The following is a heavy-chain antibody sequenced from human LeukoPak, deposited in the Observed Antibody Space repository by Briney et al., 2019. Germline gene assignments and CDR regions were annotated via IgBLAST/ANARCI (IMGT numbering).Heavy chain of an antibody. CDR3: ASEYRDISD. J-gene: IGHJ4*01. V-gene: IGHV3-21*01. Sequence: AGGSLRISCDASGLRFTDYSMKWVRQAPGKGVEWVSFIRSGGTSTYYADSVRGRFTISRDNAQNSLYLQLNTVRVEDTAVYYCASEYRDISDWGQGTLVTVSS. D-gene: IGHD3-22*01. CDR1: GLRFTDYS. CDR2: IRSGGTST.